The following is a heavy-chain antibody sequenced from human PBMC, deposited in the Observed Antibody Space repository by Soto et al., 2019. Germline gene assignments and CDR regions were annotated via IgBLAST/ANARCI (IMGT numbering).Heavy chain of an antibody. CDR2: MNPNSGHT. V-gene: IGHV1-8*01. D-gene: IGHD4-17*01. CDR3: ARAHDSGDVDY. J-gene: IGHJ4*02. Sequence: QVQLVQSGTEVREPGASVKVSCKSSGYTFTSNHINWVRQATGQGPEWMGSMNPNSGHTVYAQKFQGRVTMTRSTSISTAYRELSSLRSDDTAIYYCARAHDSGDVDYWGQGTLVTVSS. CDR1: GYTFTSNH.